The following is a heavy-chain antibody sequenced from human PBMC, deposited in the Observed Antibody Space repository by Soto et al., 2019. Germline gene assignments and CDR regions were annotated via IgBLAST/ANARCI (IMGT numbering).Heavy chain of an antibody. V-gene: IGHV1-24*01. Sequence: ASVKVSCKVSGYTLTELSMHWVRQAPGKGLEWMGGFDPEDGETIYAQKFQGRVTMTEDTSTDTAYMELSSLRSEDTAVYYCATGWGIAARPDYWGQGTLVTVSS. CDR3: ATGWGIAARPDY. CDR2: FDPEDGET. D-gene: IGHD6-6*01. J-gene: IGHJ4*02. CDR1: GYTLTELS.